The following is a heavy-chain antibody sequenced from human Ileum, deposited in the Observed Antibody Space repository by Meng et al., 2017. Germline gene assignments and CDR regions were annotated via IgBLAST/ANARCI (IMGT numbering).Heavy chain of an antibody. CDR3: ATSNDRDVYYLGY. V-gene: IGHV4-4*02. Sequence: HLQGSGPRLVKPSGTLSLTCAVSGTWWSWVRQPPGKGLEWIGEIFQSGRTNYNPSLKSRVTISIDKSKSQISLQLSAVTAADTAVYSCATSNDRDVYYLGYWGQGTLVTVSS. J-gene: IGHJ4*02. CDR2: IFQSGRT. CDR1: GTW. D-gene: IGHD3-22*01.